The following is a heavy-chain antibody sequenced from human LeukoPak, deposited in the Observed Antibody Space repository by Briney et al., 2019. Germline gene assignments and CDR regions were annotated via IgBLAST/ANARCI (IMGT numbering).Heavy chain of an antibody. CDR3: ASRNQYCGGDCFWAFDI. CDR2: ISSSGSYI. V-gene: IGHV3-21*01. D-gene: IGHD2-21*02. Sequence: GGSLRLSCGASGFTFSRYSMNWVRQAPGKGLEWVSSISSSGSYIYYADSVKGRFTISRDNAKNSLYLQMNSLRAQDTAVYYCASRNQYCGGDCFWAFDIWGQGTMVTVSS. J-gene: IGHJ3*02. CDR1: GFTFSRYS.